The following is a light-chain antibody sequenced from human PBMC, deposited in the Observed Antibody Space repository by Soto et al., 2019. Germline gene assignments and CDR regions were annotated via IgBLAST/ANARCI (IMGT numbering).Light chain of an antibody. CDR1: QSVSSY. CDR3: QHRSNWPVT. Sequence: EIVLTQSPAALSLSPGERATLSCRASQSVSSYLAWYQQKPGQAPRLLIYDASNRATGIPARFSGSGSGTDFTLTISSLEPEDLAVYYCQHRSNWPVTFGQGTRLEIK. V-gene: IGKV3-11*01. CDR2: DAS. J-gene: IGKJ5*01.